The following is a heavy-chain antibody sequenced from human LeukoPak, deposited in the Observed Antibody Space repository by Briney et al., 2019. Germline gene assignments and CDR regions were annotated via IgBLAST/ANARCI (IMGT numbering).Heavy chain of an antibody. V-gene: IGHV1-69*13. J-gene: IGHJ5*02. Sequence: GASVKVSCTASGGTFSSYAISWVRQAPGQGLEWMGGIIPIFGTANYAQKFQGRVTITADESTSTAYMELSSLRSEDTAVYYCARGPSGYYVPWGQGTLVTVSS. CDR3: ARGPSGYYVP. D-gene: IGHD3-22*01. CDR2: IIPIFGTA. CDR1: GGTFSSYA.